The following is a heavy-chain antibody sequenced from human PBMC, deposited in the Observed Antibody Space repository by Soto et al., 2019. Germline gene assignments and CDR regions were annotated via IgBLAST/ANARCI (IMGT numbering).Heavy chain of an antibody. J-gene: IGHJ4*02. Sequence: SETLSLTCTVSGGSISSSYWSWIRQPPGKGLEWIGEINHSGSTNYNPSLKSRVTISVDTSKNQFSLKLISVTAADTAVYYCARGGGNGKNYGGSYYFDYWTQGTLVTVSS. CDR3: ARGGGNGKNYGGSYYFDY. V-gene: IGHV4-34*01. D-gene: IGHD4-17*01. CDR1: GGSISSSY. CDR2: INHSGST.